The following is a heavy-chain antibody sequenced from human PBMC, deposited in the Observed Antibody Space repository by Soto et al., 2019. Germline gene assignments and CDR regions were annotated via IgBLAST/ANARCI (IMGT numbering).Heavy chain of an antibody. CDR2: MTPSDGST. CDR1: ADILNNYS. Sequence: AGVPGSCKTSADILNNYSMHWDRPAPGQGLEWMGVMTPSDGSTNYAQSFQGRVTMTRDTSTRTVYVELSSLRSEDTAVYYCAKHCGGDCSNGFDIWGQGTKVTVSS. CDR3: AKHCGGDCSNGFDI. V-gene: IGHV1-46*02. J-gene: IGHJ3*02. D-gene: IGHD2-21*02.